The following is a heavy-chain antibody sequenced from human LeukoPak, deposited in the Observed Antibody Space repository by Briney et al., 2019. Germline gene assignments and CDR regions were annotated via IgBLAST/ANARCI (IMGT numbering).Heavy chain of an antibody. CDR2: IWYDGSNK. D-gene: IGHD3-9*01. V-gene: IGHV3-33*01. Sequence: GRSLRLSCTASGFNFSNYGMHWVRQAPGKGLEWVAVIWYDGSNKYYVDSVKGRFTISRDNSKNTLHLQMNSLRVEDTAMYYCAGGTGFIIKDWGQGTLVTVSS. J-gene: IGHJ4*02. CDR3: AGGTGFIIKD. CDR1: GFNFSNYG.